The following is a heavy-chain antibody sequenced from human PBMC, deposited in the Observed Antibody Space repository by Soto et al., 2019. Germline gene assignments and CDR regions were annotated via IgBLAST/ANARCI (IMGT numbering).Heavy chain of an antibody. CDR3: ARGGHDFWSGPFDY. Sequence: PSETLSRTCTVSDGSISTYYCNWIRQPAGKGLEWIGRIDASGSTDYDPCLKSRVTMAVDTSKNQFSLRLSSVTAADTAVYYCARGGHDFWSGPFDYWGQGAQVTVSS. J-gene: IGHJ4*02. D-gene: IGHD3-3*01. CDR1: DGSISTYY. V-gene: IGHV4-4*07. CDR2: IDASGST.